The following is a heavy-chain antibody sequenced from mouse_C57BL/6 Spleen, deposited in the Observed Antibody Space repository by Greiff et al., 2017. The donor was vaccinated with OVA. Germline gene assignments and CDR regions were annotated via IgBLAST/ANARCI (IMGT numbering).Heavy chain of an antibody. CDR3: ARHYGSSPFAY. D-gene: IGHD1-1*01. CDR1: GYTFTSYW. Sequence: VQLQQPGAELVRPGSSVKLSCKASGYTFTSYWMHWVKQRPIQGLEWIGNIDPSDSETHYNQKFKDKATLTVDKSSSTAYMQLSSLTSEDSAVYYCARHYGSSPFAYWGPGTLVTVSA. V-gene: IGHV1-52*01. J-gene: IGHJ3*01. CDR2: IDPSDSET.